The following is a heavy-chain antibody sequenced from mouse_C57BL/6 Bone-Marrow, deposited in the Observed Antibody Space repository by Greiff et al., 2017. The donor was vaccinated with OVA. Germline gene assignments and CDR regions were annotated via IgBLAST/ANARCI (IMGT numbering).Heavy chain of an antibody. Sequence: EVQLQESGPGLVKPSQSLSLTCSVTGYSITSGYYWNWIRQFPGNKLEWMGYISYDGSNNYNPSLKNRISITRDTSKNQFFLKLNSVTTEDTATYYCAKYYGSSHQAWFAYWGQGTLVTVSA. D-gene: IGHD1-1*01. CDR1: GYSITSGYY. J-gene: IGHJ3*01. CDR2: ISYDGSN. CDR3: AKYYGSSHQAWFAY. V-gene: IGHV3-6*01.